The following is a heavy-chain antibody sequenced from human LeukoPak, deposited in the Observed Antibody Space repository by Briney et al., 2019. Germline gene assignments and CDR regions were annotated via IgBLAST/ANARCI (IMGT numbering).Heavy chain of an antibody. CDR3: ARAVGVVVPAAMGP. CDR1: GYTFTGYY. J-gene: IGHJ5*02. CDR2: INPNSGGT. D-gene: IGHD2-2*01. Sequence: ASVKVSCTASGYTFTGYYMHWVRQAPGQGLEWMGWINPNSGGTNYAQKFQGRVTMTRDTSISTAYMELSRLRSDDTAVYYCARAVGVVVPAAMGPWGQGTLVTVSS. V-gene: IGHV1-2*02.